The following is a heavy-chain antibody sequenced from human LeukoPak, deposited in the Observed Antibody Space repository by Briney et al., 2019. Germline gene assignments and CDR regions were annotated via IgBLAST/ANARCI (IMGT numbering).Heavy chain of an antibody. CDR1: GFTFSSYW. CDR2: INSDGSST. J-gene: IGHJ6*02. Sequence: GGSLRLSCAASGFTFSSYWMHWVRQAPGKGLVWVSRINSDGSSTSYADSVKGRLTISRDNAKNTLYLQMNSLRAEDTAVYYCARAAYSSGWYGSRVGYYYGMDVWGQGTTVTVSS. D-gene: IGHD6-19*01. V-gene: IGHV3-74*01. CDR3: ARAAYSSGWYGSRVGYYYGMDV.